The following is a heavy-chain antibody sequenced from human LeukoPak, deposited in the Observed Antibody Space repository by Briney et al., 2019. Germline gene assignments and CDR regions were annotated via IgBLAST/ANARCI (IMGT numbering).Heavy chain of an antibody. J-gene: IGHJ6*03. CDR2: MNPSSGNT. CDR1: GYAFNSND. D-gene: IGHD1-14*01. CDR3: ARGRKRFGQSRYYYYMDV. Sequence: ASVKVSCKASGYAFNSNDINWVRQATGQGLEWMGWMNPSSGNTGYAQKFQGRVTITRDTSISTAYMELSSLRSEDTAVYYCARGRKRFGQSRYYYYMDVWGKGTTVIVSS. V-gene: IGHV1-8*02.